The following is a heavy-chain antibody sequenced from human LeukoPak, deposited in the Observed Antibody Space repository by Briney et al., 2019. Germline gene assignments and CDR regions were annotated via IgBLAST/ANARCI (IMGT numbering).Heavy chain of an antibody. D-gene: IGHD3-22*01. J-gene: IGHJ4*02. CDR1: GFTFSTYA. CDR2: ISSDGGDR. Sequence: GGSLRLSCAASGFTFSTYAMHWVRQAPGKGLEWVALISSDGGDRYYAASAKGRFTISRDNSQNTLYLQMNSMSADDTAVYYCASAGIERSWESSGYHGPGFWGPGTLATVPS. CDR3: ASAGIERSWESSGYHGPGF. V-gene: IGHV3-30*01.